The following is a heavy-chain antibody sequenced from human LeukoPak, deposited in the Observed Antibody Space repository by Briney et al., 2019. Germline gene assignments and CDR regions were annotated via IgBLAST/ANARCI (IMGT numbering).Heavy chain of an antibody. J-gene: IGHJ4*02. D-gene: IGHD3-10*01. CDR3: AREWFHAIEY. V-gene: IGHV3-21*01. CDR2: ISSSSSYI. Sequence: PGGSLRLSCAASGFTFSSYSMNWVREAPGPGLEWVSFISSSSSYIYYADSVKGRFTISRDNAKNTLYLQMNSLTAEDTAVYYCAREWFHAIEYRGQGELVTVSS. CDR1: GFTFSSYS.